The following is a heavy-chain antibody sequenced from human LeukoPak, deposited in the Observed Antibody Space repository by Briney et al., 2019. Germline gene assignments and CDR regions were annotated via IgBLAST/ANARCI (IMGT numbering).Heavy chain of an antibody. J-gene: IGHJ5*02. CDR3: ATRRYSGSLNWYDP. D-gene: IGHD1-26*01. Sequence: GESLKISCKASGHSFTNHWIGWVRQMPGIGLEWVGIINFGDSKTLYSPSFQGQVTISLDKSISTTYLQWRSLKASDTAIYYCATRRYSGSLNWYDPWGQGTPVTVSS. V-gene: IGHV5-51*01. CDR2: INFGDSKT. CDR1: GHSFTNHW.